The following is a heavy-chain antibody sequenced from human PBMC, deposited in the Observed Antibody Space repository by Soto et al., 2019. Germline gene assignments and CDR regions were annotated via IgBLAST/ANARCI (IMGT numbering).Heavy chain of an antibody. J-gene: IGHJ5*02. Sequence: GASVKVSCKASLYTFTSYYMHWVRQAPGQGLEWMGIINPSGGSTSYAQKFQGRVTMTRDTSTRTVYMELSSLRSEDTAVYYCARVLWFGELWSPWFDPWGQGTLVTVSS. CDR3: ARVLWFGELWSPWFDP. V-gene: IGHV1-46*03. D-gene: IGHD3-10*01. CDR1: LYTFTSYY. CDR2: INPSGGST.